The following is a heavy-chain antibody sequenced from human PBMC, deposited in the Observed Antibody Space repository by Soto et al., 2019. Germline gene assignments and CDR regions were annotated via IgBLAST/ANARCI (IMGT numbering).Heavy chain of an antibody. CDR1: GFTFSSYA. Sequence: QVQLVESGGGVVQPGRSLRLSCAASGFTFSSYAMHWVRQAPGKGLEWVAVISYDGSNKYYAESVKGRFTISRDNSKNTLYLQMNSLRAEDTAVYYCARGPSSSSGRVDYWGQGTLVTVSS. D-gene: IGHD6-6*01. CDR2: ISYDGSNK. V-gene: IGHV3-30-3*01. J-gene: IGHJ4*02. CDR3: ARGPSSSSGRVDY.